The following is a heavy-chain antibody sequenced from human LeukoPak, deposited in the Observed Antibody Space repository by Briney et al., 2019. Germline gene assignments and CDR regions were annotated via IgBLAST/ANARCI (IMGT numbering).Heavy chain of an antibody. J-gene: IGHJ4*02. V-gene: IGHV3-43*02. CDR1: GLPIGDFA. CDR2: ISGDGIST. CDR3: ARESGKFDY. Sequence: GGSLRLSCVASGLPIGDFAMHWVRQAPGQGLEWVSLISGDGISTFFADSVKGRFSISRDNSKNSLFLEMSSLRTEDTAMYYCARESGKFDYWGQGTLVAVSS.